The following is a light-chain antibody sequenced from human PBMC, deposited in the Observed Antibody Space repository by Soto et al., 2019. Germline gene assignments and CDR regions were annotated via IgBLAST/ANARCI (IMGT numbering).Light chain of an antibody. CDR1: QSVSSN. V-gene: IGKV3-15*01. CDR3: QQYNTLQFT. CDR2: GAS. Sequence: EIVMTQSPATLSVSPGERATLSCRASQSVSSNLAWYQQKPGQAPRLLIYGASTRATGIPARFSGSGSGTEFTLIISSLQSEDFAVYYCQQYNTLQFTFRPGTKVYIK. J-gene: IGKJ3*01.